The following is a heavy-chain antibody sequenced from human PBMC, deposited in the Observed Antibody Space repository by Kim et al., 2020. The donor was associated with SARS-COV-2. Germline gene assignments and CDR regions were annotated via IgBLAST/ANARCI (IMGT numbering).Heavy chain of an antibody. CDR2: TYYRSKWYN. CDR1: GDRVSSNSAA. CDR3: ARDGVAGPGYFQH. Sequence: SQTLSLPCAISGDRVSSNSAAWNWLRQSPSRGLEWLGRTYYRSKWYNDYAVSVKSRITINPDTSKNQFSLQLNSVTPEDTAVYYCARDGVAGPGYFQHWGQGTLVTVSS. V-gene: IGHV6-1*01. J-gene: IGHJ1*01. D-gene: IGHD6-19*01.